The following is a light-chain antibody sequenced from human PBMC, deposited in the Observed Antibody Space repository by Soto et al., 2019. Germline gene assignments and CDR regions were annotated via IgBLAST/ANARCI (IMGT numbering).Light chain of an antibody. J-gene: IGKJ2*01. Sequence: DIVLTQSPATLSVSPGETVTLSCRASESLFGFLAWYQQKPGQAPRLLMYGVSTRSTGIPARCSGGGSATDFTLTISSLQSEDSAFYFCQSYNDWPFASGLGTRLEI. CDR1: ESLFGF. V-gene: IGKV3-15*01. CDR3: QSYNDWPFA. CDR2: GVS.